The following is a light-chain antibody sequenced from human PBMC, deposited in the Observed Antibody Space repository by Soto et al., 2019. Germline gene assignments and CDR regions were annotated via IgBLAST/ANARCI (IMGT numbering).Light chain of an antibody. Sequence: IQMTQSPSSVSASVGDRVTFTCRASQPISSWLAWYQQKPGQPPNLLIYSASTLRSGVPSRFSGSESVTLFTLTITNLQPEDFATYYCQQASSFPLTFGGGTKVEV. J-gene: IGKJ4*01. CDR1: QPISSW. CDR3: QQASSFPLT. V-gene: IGKV1-12*01. CDR2: SAS.